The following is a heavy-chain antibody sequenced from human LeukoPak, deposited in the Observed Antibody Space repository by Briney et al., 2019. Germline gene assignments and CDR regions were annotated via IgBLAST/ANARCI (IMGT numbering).Heavy chain of an antibody. CDR1: GYTFTSYG. Sequence: GASVKVSCKASGYTFTSYGISWVRQAPGQGLEWMGWISAYNGNTNYAQKLQGRVTMTTDTSTSTVYMELRSLRSDDTAVYYCARDEVVAATSPFDYWGQGTLVTVSS. V-gene: IGHV1-18*01. CDR3: ARDEVVAATSPFDY. D-gene: IGHD2-15*01. CDR2: ISAYNGNT. J-gene: IGHJ4*02.